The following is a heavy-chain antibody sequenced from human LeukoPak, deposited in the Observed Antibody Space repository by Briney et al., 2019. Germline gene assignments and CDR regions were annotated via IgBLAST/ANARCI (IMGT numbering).Heavy chain of an antibody. CDR2: ISSNGGST. CDR1: GFTFSSYA. CDR3: AREMPLGAFDI. D-gene: IGHD1-26*01. J-gene: IGHJ4*02. Sequence: GGSLRLSCAASGFTFSSYAMHWVRQAPGKGLEYVSAISSNGGSTYYANSVKGRFTISRDNSKNTLYLRMGSLRAEDMAVYYCAREMPLGAFDIWGQGTLVTVSS. V-gene: IGHV3-64*01.